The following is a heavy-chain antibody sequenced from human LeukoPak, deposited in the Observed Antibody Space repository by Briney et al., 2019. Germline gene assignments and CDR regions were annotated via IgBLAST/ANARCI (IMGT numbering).Heavy chain of an antibody. J-gene: IGHJ6*03. CDR2: INHSGSS. V-gene: IGHV4-34*01. Sequence: PSETLSLTCAVYGGSFSGYCWSWIRQPPGKGLEWIGEINHSGSSNYNPSLKSRVTISVDTSKNQFSLKLSSVTAADTAVYYCARRSSGWYYYYYMDVWGKGTTVTISS. CDR3: ARRSSGWYYYYYMDV. CDR1: GGSFSGYC. D-gene: IGHD6-19*01.